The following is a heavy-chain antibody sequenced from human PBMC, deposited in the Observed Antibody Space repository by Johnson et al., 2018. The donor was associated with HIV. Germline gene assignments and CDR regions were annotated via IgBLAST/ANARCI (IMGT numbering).Heavy chain of an antibody. Sequence: QVQLVESGGGLVKPGGSLRLSCAASGFTFSDYYMSWIRQAPGKGLEWVSYISGSGSTIYYADSVKGRFTISRDNAKNSLYLQMHSLRAEATAVYYCARNGLVPAAKGVAFDIWGKGTMVTVSS. J-gene: IGHJ3*02. CDR3: ARNGLVPAAKGVAFDI. V-gene: IGHV3-11*04. D-gene: IGHD2-2*01. CDR1: GFTFSDYY. CDR2: ISGSGSTI.